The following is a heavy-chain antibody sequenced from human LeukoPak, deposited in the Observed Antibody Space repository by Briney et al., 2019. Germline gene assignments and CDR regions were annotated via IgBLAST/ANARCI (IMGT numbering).Heavy chain of an antibody. CDR1: GYTSTGYY. CDR2: INPNRGGT. D-gene: IGHD5-18*01. V-gene: IGHV1-2*02. J-gene: IGHJ5*02. CDR3: ARSPGLDTAVVNRP. Sequence: RASVKVSCKTSGYTSTGYYIHWVRPAPGEGREWMGWINPNRGGTNYTQNFQRRVTMTRDTSINTAYMELGRLRSDDTAVYYCARSPGLDTAVVNRPWGQGTLITVSS.